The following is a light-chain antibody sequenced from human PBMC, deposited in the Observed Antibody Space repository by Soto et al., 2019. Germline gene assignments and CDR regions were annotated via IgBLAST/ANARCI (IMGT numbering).Light chain of an antibody. CDR3: QQYKDWPPR. Sequence: EMVMTQSPATLSVSPGERATLSCRASQSVSSYLAWYQQKPGQPPRLLIYVASTRAAGIPARFSGSGSGTEVTPTVSSLQSEDFAVYYCQQYKDWPPRFGHGTKVEIK. J-gene: IGKJ1*01. CDR2: VAS. CDR1: QSVSSY. V-gene: IGKV3-15*01.